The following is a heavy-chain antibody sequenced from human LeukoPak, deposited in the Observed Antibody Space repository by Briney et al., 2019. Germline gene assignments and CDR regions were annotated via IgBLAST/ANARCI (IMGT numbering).Heavy chain of an antibody. V-gene: IGHV3-23*01. J-gene: IGHJ6*02. CDR1: GFTFSSYA. D-gene: IGHD3-3*01. Sequence: PGGSLRLSCAASGFTFSSYAMSWVRQAPGKGLEWVSAISGSGGSTYYADSVKGRFTISRDNSKNTLYLQMNSLRAEDTAVYYCAKDKPERLGTYYDFWSGYSNYYYYGMDVWGQGTTVTVSS. CDR2: ISGSGGST. CDR3: AKDKPERLGTYYDFWSGYSNYYYYGMDV.